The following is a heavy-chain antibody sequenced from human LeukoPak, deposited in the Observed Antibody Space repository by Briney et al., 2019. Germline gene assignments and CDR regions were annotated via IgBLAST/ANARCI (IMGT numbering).Heavy chain of an antibody. CDR2: IKQDGSEK. J-gene: IGHJ3*02. CDR1: GFTFSSYW. V-gene: IGHV3-7*03. D-gene: IGHD3-9*01. CDR3: ARSSQYYDILTGYSPDAFDI. Sequence: GGSLRLSCAASGFTFSSYWMSWVRQAPGKGLEWVANIKQDGSEKYYVDSVKGRFTISRDNAKNSLYLQMNSLRAEDTAVYYCARSSQYYDILTGYSPDAFDIWGQGTMVTVSS.